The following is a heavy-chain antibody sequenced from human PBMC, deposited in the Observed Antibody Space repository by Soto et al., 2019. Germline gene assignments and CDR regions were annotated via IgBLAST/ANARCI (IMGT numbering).Heavy chain of an antibody. V-gene: IGHV4-39*01. D-gene: IGHD2-2*01. CDR1: GDSISKTTSY. CDR3: ARRVGSCSGTSCNGWFDP. CDR2: IYHSGST. Sequence: SETLSLTCSVSGDSISKTTSYWGWIRQPPGKGLEWIGTIYHSGSTYYNPSLMSRVTLSVDKSKNQFSLRLNSVTAADTAVYYCARRVGSCSGTSCNGWFDPWGQGTLVTVS. J-gene: IGHJ5*02.